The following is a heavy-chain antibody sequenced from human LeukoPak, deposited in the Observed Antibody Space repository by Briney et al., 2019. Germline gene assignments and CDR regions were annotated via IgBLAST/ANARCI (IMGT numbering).Heavy chain of an antibody. Sequence: ASVKVSCKASGYTFTGYFMHWVRQAPGQGLEWMGWINPNSGGTNYAQRFQGRVTMTRDTSISTAYMELSSLRSDDTAVYYCAREGVFHPGWFDPWGQGTLVTVSS. CDR3: AREGVFHPGWFDP. D-gene: IGHD3-16*01. CDR2: INPNSGGT. CDR1: GYTFTGYF. J-gene: IGHJ5*02. V-gene: IGHV1-2*02.